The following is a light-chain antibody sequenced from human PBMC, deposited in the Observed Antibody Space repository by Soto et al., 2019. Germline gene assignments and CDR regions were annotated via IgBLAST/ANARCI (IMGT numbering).Light chain of an antibody. CDR1: SSDVGGYNY. CDR3: SSYAGSNNLV. V-gene: IGLV2-8*01. CDR2: EVS. J-gene: IGLJ2*01. Sequence: QSVLTQPPSASGSPGQSVTFSCTGTSSDVGGYNYVSWYQQHSGKAPKLIIYEVSKRPSGVPDRFSGSKSGNTASLTVSGLQAEDEADYYCSSYAGSNNLVFGGGTKLTVL.